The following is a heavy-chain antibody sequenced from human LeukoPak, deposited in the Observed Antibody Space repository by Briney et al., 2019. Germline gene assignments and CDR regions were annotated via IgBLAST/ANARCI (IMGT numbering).Heavy chain of an antibody. CDR3: ARHTSVAHFDY. Sequence: PSETLSLTCNVSGDAISSYYWSWIRQPPGKGLEWIGYIYYSGNTNYDPSLKSRVTMSVHTSKNQFSLKLSSVTAADTAVYYCARHTSVAHFDYWGQGTLVTVSS. J-gene: IGHJ4*02. CDR2: IYYSGNT. V-gene: IGHV4-59*08. CDR1: GDAISSYY. D-gene: IGHD1-1*01.